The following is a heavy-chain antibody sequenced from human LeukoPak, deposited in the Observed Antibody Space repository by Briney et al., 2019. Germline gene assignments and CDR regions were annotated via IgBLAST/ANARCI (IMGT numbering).Heavy chain of an antibody. CDR2: ISSSGGHT. D-gene: IGHD6-13*01. CDR1: GFTFNDYY. Sequence: GGSLRLSCAASGFTFNDYYMSWIRQAPGKGLEWVSFISSSGGHTNYADSVKGRFTISRDNAKNSLYLQMNSLRAEDTAVYYCARNPGPGTLEHWGQGTLVTVSS. V-gene: IGHV3-11*06. CDR3: ARNPGPGTLEH. J-gene: IGHJ4*02.